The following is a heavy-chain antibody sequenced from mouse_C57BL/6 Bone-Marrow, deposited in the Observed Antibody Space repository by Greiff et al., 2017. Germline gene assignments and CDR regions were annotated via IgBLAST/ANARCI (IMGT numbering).Heavy chain of an antibody. CDR3: ARSSNYYGSSYPRAMDY. CDR2: IWSGGST. D-gene: IGHD1-1*01. J-gene: IGHJ4*01. Sequence: QVQLKESGPGLVQPSQSLSITCTVSGFSLTSYGVHWVRQSPGKGLEWLGVIWSGGSTDYNAAFISSLSISKDNSKSQVFFKMNSLQADDTAIYYCARSSNYYGSSYPRAMDYWGQGTSVTVSS. CDR1: GFSLTSYG. V-gene: IGHV2-2*01.